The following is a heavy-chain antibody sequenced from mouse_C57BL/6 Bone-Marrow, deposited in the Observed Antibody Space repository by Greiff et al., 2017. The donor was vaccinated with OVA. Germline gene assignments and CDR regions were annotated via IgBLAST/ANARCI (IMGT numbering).Heavy chain of an antibody. CDR3: ARGGIYFAMDY. CDR2: INYDGSST. J-gene: IGHJ4*01. V-gene: IGHV5-16*01. Sequence: EVKVEESEGGLVQPGSSMKLSCTASGFTFSDYYMAWVRQVPEKGLEWVANINYDGSSTYYLDSLKSRFIISRDNAKNILYLQMSSLKSEDTATYYCARGGIYFAMDYWGQGTSVTVSS. CDR1: GFTFSDYY.